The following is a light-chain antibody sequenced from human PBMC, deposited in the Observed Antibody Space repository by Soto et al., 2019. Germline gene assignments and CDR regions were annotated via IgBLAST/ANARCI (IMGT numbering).Light chain of an antibody. CDR1: SSNIGAGYD. CDR2: GNT. V-gene: IGLV1-40*01. Sequence: QSVLTQPPSVSGAPGQRVIISCIGGSSNIGAGYDVHWYQQLPGTAPKLLIYGNTNRPSGVPDRFSGSKSSTSASLAITGLQDEDEADYYCPSYDNSLGVVFGGGTKLTVL. J-gene: IGLJ2*01. CDR3: PSYDNSLGVV.